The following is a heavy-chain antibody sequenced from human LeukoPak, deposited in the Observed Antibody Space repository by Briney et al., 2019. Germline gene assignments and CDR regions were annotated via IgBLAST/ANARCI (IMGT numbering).Heavy chain of an antibody. V-gene: IGHV4-59*01. Sequence: SETLSLTCTVSGGPISSYYWSWIRQPPGQGLEWIGYIYYSGSTNYNPSLKSRVTISVDTSKNQFSLKLSSVTAADTAVYYCASEGSSSGFDYWGQGTLVTVSS. CDR1: GGPISSYY. CDR2: IYYSGST. D-gene: IGHD6-6*01. CDR3: ASEGSSSGFDY. J-gene: IGHJ4*02.